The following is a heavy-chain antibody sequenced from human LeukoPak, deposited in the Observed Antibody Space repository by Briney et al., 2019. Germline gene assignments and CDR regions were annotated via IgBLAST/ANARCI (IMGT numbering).Heavy chain of an antibody. D-gene: IGHD2-2*01. CDR3: AKDLYCSSTSCYMDV. V-gene: IGHV3-23*01. J-gene: IGHJ6*03. CDR2: ISGSGGYT. Sequence: GGSLRLSCAASGFTFSNYAMSWVRQAPGKRLEWVSGISGSGGYTYYADSVKGRFTISRDNSNNTPYLQMNSLRAEDTAVYYCAKDLYCSSTSCYMDVWGKGTTVTVSS. CDR1: GFTFSNYA.